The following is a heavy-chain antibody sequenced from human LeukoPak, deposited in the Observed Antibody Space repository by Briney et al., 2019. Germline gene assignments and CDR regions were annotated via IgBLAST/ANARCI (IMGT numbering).Heavy chain of an antibody. D-gene: IGHD2-15*01. CDR3: VRHASGEDY. CDR1: GGCISRSSYY. Sequence: SETLSLTCTVPGGCISRSSYYWGWIRPPPGEGLEWIGSIYYSGNTYYTPSLKSRVTISVDTSNNQFSLKLSSVTAADTAVYYCVRHASGEDYWGQGTLVTVSS. J-gene: IGHJ4*02. CDR2: IYYSGNT. V-gene: IGHV4-39*01.